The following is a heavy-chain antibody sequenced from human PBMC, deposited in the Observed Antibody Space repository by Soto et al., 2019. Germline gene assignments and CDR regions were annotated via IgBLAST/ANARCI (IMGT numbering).Heavy chain of an antibody. V-gene: IGHV1-18*01. CDR1: GYTFTSYG. CDR2: ISAYNGIT. Sequence: QVQLVQSGAEVKKPGASVKVSCKASGYTFTSYGITWVRQAPGQGLEWMGWISAYNGITNYAQRLQGRVTMTTDTSTRSAYMELRSLRSDDTAVYYCARDPRGYDILTGDGGSDYWGQGTLVTVSS. CDR3: ARDPRGYDILTGDGGSDY. J-gene: IGHJ4*02. D-gene: IGHD3-9*01.